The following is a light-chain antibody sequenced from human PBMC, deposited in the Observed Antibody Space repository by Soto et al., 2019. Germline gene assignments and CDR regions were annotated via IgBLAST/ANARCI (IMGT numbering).Light chain of an antibody. CDR2: EDT. CDR3: SSYTSRSTLV. CDR1: SSDIGAYNY. Sequence: QSALTQPASVSGSPGQSITISCTGTSSDIGAYNYVSWYQQHPGKAPKLMIYEDTNRPSGVSNRFSGSKSGNTASLTISGLQAEDEADYYCSSYTSRSTLVFGTGTKLIVL. V-gene: IGLV2-14*01. J-gene: IGLJ1*01.